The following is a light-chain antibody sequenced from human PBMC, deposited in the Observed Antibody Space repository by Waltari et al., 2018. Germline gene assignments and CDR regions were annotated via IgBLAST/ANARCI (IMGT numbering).Light chain of an antibody. CDR1: TLVEMY. CDR2: QDN. V-gene: IGLV3-1*01. Sequence: SYELTQPPSVSVSPGQTATITCSGDTLVEMYFCWYQQKPGQSPVVVIYQDNKRPSGIPERFFGSSAGNTATLTITGTQATDEADYYCQAWDSTAGVFGTGTKVIVL. CDR3: QAWDSTAGV. J-gene: IGLJ1*01.